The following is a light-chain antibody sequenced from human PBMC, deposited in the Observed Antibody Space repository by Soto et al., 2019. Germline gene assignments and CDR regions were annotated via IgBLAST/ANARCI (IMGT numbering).Light chain of an antibody. J-gene: IGLJ1*01. CDR2: GVN. V-gene: IGLV2-8*01. CDR3: SSYAGSNILYV. CDR1: SSDVGGYNY. Sequence: QSALTQPASVSGSPGQSITISCTGTSSDVGGYNYVSWYQQHPGKAPQLVIYGVNKRASGVPDRFSGSKSGNTASLTVSGLQAEDEADYYCSSYAGSNILYVFGTGTKLTVL.